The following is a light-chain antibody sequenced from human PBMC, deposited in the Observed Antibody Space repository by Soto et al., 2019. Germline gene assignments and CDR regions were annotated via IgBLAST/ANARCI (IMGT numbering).Light chain of an antibody. V-gene: IGKV1-39*01. Sequence: DIQITQSPSSLSASVADRVTLPCRAGQSISRYLNWYQQRPGKAPKLLIYSASTLQTGVPSRFSGSGSGTDFTLTISSLQPEDFATYYCQQSYNGPFTFGPGTKVDIK. CDR2: SAS. J-gene: IGKJ3*01. CDR1: QSISRY. CDR3: QQSYNGPFT.